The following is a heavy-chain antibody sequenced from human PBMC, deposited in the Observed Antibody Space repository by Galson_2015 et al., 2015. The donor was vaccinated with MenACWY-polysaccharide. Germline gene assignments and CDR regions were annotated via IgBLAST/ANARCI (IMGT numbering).Heavy chain of an antibody. J-gene: IGHJ6*02. CDR3: ARSGRMGV. Sequence: SLRLSCAASGFAFTTYWMTWVRQAPGKGLEWVANIKKDGTEKYYADSVKGRFTISRDNAKNSLDLQMDSLRDEDTATYYCARSGRMGVWGQGTTVVVSS. D-gene: IGHD1-26*01. CDR1: GFAFTTYW. V-gene: IGHV3-7*01. CDR2: IKKDGTEK.